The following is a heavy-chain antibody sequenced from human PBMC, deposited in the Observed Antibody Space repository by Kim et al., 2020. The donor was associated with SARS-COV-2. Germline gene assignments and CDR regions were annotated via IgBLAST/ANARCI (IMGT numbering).Heavy chain of an antibody. V-gene: IGHV3-30*07. CDR3: AREYEPIAAAGRSYYGMDV. Sequence: KGLITISRDNSKNTLYLQMNSLRAEDTAVYYCAREYEPIAAAGRSYYGMDVWGQGTTVTVSS. D-gene: IGHD6-13*01. J-gene: IGHJ6*02.